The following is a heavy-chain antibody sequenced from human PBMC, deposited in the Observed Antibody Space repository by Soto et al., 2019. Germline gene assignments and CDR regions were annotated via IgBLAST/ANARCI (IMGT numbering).Heavy chain of an antibody. CDR3: ARELQGGSYPFDY. V-gene: IGHV3-21*01. Sequence: EVQLVESGGGLVKPGGSLRLSCAASGFTFSSYTMNWVRQAPGKGLEWVSSISSSSSDFLYYGKSLKGRFTISRDNAKNSLYLQMNSLTAEDTAVYYCARELQGGSYPFDYWGQGTLVTVSS. J-gene: IGHJ4*02. D-gene: IGHD1-26*01. CDR1: GFTFSSYT. CDR2: ISSSSSDFL.